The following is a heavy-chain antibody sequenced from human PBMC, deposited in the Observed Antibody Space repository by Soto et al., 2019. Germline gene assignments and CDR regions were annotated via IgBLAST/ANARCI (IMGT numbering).Heavy chain of an antibody. V-gene: IGHV3-30*18. J-gene: IGHJ5*02. CDR1: GFTFSNYG. Sequence: QVQLVESGGGVVQPGRSLRLSCAASGFTFSNYGMHWVRQAPGKGLEWVAVISYDGSNKYYADSVKGRFSISRDNSKNSLYLQMNSLSVEDTAVDYCAKGDWFDPWGQGTLVTVSS. CDR3: AKGDWFDP. CDR2: ISYDGSNK.